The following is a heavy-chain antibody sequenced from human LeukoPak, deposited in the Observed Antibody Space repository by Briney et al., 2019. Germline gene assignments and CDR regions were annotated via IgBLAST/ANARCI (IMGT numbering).Heavy chain of an antibody. D-gene: IGHD6-13*01. Sequence: SETLSLTCTVSGGSISSGSYYWSWIRQPAGKGLEWIGRIYTSGSTNYNPSLKSRVTISVDTSKNQFSLKLSSATAADTAVYYCARDKGAAAGAINWFDPWGQGTLVTVSS. J-gene: IGHJ5*02. CDR3: ARDKGAAAGAINWFDP. V-gene: IGHV4-61*02. CDR1: GGSISSGSYY. CDR2: IYTSGST.